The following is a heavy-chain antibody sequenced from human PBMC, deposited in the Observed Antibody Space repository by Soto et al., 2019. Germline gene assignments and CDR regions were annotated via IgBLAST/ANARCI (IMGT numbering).Heavy chain of an antibody. Sequence: NPSETLSLTCTVSGGSISSYYWSWIRQPPGKGLEWIGYIYYSGSTNYNPSLKSRVTISVDTSKNQFSLKLSSVTAADTAVYYCARWTTVTTFFDYWGQGTLVTVSS. CDR2: IYYSGST. CDR3: ARWTTVTTFFDY. J-gene: IGHJ4*02. D-gene: IGHD4-17*01. V-gene: IGHV4-59*01. CDR1: GGSISSYY.